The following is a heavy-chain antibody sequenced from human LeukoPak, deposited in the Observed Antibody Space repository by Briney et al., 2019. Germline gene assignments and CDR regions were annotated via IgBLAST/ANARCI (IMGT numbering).Heavy chain of an antibody. CDR3: ARATYYDFWSGPTDAFDI. Sequence: SETLSLTCTVSGGSISSYYWSWIRQPAGKGLEWIGRIYTSGSTNYNPSLKSRVTMSVDTSKNQFSLKLSSVTAADTAVYYCARATYYDFWSGPTDAFDIWGQGTMVTVSS. CDR1: GGSISSYY. J-gene: IGHJ3*02. D-gene: IGHD3-3*01. CDR2: IYTSGST. V-gene: IGHV4-4*07.